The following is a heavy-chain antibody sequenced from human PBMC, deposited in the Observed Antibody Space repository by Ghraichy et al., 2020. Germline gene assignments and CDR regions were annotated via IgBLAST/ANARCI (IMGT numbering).Heavy chain of an antibody. D-gene: IGHD3-3*01. J-gene: IGHJ5*02. Sequence: SETLSLTCAVSGGSISSSNWWSWVRQPPGKGLEWIGEIYHIGYTNYNPSLKSRVTISLDESKNQFSLKLSSVTAADTAVYYCARDGSGRRGPSITWFDPWCQGTLVTVSS. CDR3: ARDGSGRRGPSITWFDP. CDR2: IYHIGYT. V-gene: IGHV4-4*02. CDR1: GGSISSSNW.